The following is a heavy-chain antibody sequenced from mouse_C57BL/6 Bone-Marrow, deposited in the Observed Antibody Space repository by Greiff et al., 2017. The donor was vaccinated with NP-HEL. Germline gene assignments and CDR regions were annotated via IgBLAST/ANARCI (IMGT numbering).Heavy chain of an antibody. Sequence: QVQLQQPGAELVKPGASVKVSCKASGYTFTSYWMHWVKQRPGQGLEWIGRIHPSDSDTNYNQKFKGKATLTVDKSSSTAYMQLSSLTSEDSAVYYCAIGGCITTVVGDYYAMDYWGQGTSVTVSS. D-gene: IGHD1-1*01. CDR1: GYTFTSYW. J-gene: IGHJ4*01. CDR3: AIGGCITTVVGDYYAMDY. V-gene: IGHV1-74*01. CDR2: IHPSDSDT.